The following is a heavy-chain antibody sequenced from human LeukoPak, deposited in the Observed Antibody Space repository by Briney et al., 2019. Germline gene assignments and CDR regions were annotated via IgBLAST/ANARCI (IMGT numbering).Heavy chain of an antibody. CDR3: ARDRWGEAFDI. CDR1: GFTISNYW. J-gene: IGHJ3*02. D-gene: IGHD5-24*01. Sequence: GGSLRLSCAASGFTISNYWMSWVRQAPGKGLEWVANIKEDGSEKYYVDSVTGRFTISRDNAKNSLYLQMNSLRAEDTAVFYCARDRWGEAFDIWGQGTLVTVSS. CDR2: IKEDGSEK. V-gene: IGHV3-7*05.